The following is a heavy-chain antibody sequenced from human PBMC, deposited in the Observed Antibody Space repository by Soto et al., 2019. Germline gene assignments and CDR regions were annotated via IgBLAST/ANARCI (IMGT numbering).Heavy chain of an antibody. V-gene: IGHV3-7*01. D-gene: IGHD2-2*01. Sequence: EVQLVESGGGLVQPGGSLRLSCAASGFTFSSYWMSWVRQAPGKGLEWVANIKQDGCEKYYVDSVKGRFTISRDNAKNSLYLQMNSLRAEDTAVYYCARVEGYCSSTSCYYYYMDVWGKGTTVTVSS. J-gene: IGHJ6*03. CDR3: ARVEGYCSSTSCYYYYMDV. CDR1: GFTFSSYW. CDR2: IKQDGCEK.